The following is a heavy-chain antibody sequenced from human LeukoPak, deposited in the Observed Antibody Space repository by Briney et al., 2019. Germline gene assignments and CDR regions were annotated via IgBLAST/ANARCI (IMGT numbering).Heavy chain of an antibody. CDR2: IQFDGSEE. Sequence: PGRSLRLSCAASGFTFSSYAMHWVRQAPGKGLEWVAFIQFDGSEEFYADSVKGRFSISRDNSKNTLYLQMNSLRAEDTAVYYCAKEAVGELLWFGELFDYWGQGTLVTVSS. CDR3: AKEAVGELLWFGELFDY. V-gene: IGHV3-30*04. CDR1: GFTFSSYA. D-gene: IGHD3-10*01. J-gene: IGHJ4*02.